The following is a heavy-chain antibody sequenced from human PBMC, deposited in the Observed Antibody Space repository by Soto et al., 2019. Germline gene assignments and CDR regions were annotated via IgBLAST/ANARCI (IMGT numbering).Heavy chain of an antibody. D-gene: IGHD4-4*01. CDR3: ARGNYG. CDR1: GFTVSSYA. Sequence: HPGGSLRLSCAASGFTVSSYAMHWVRQAPGKGLEWVAVISYDGSNKYYADSVKGRFTISRDNSKNTLYLQMNSLRAEDTAVYYCARGNYGWGQGTLVTVSS. V-gene: IGHV3-30-3*01. J-gene: IGHJ4*02. CDR2: ISYDGSNK.